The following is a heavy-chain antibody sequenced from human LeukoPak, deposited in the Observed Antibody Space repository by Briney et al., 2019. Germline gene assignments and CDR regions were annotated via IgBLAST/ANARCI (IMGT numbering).Heavy chain of an antibody. CDR2: ISGSGGST. D-gene: IGHD3-10*01. CDR1: GFTFSSYA. CDR3: AKSAIRLLWFGEAGMDV. V-gene: IGHV3-23*01. J-gene: IGHJ6*02. Sequence: GGSLRLSCAASGFTFSSYAMSWVRQAPGKGLEWVSVISGSGGSTYYADSVKGRFTISRDNSKNTLYLQMNSLRAEDTAVYYCAKSAIRLLWFGEAGMDVWGQGTTVTVSS.